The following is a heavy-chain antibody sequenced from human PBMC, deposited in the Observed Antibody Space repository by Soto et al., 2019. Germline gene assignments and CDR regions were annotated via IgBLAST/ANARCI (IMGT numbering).Heavy chain of an antibody. J-gene: IGHJ4*02. D-gene: IGHD2-21*01. CDR1: GGSISSGGYS. Sequence: QLQLQESGSGLVKPSQTLSLTCAVSGGSISSGGYSWSWIRQPPGKGLEWIGYIYHSGSTYNNPSPKSRVTISVDRAKNQFSLKLSSVTAADTAVYYCASSLAYSNYDYWGQGTLVTVSS. CDR3: ASSLAYSNYDY. CDR2: IYHSGST. V-gene: IGHV4-30-2*01.